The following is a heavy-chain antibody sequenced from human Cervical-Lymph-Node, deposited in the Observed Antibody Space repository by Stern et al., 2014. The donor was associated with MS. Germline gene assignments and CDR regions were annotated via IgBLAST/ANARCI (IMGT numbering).Heavy chain of an antibody. CDR2: INRYGTST. CDR3: SKDTYGPEDF. CDR1: GFSIRGYW. Sequence: EMQLVESGGGLVQPGGSLTLSCGASGFSIRGYWMHWVRQGPGRGLEWVARINRYGTSTHHAVSVRGRFTISRDNARNTLYLQMHSLRAEDAAVYYCSKDTYGPEDFWGQGTSVTVSS. V-gene: IGHV3-74*02. D-gene: IGHD3-10*01. J-gene: IGHJ4*02.